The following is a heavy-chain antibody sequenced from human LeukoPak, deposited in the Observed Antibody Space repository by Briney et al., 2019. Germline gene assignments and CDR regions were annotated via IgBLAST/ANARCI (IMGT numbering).Heavy chain of an antibody. CDR2: ISYDGSNK. D-gene: IGHD2-21*02. J-gene: IGHJ6*02. CDR1: GFTFSSYG. CDR3: AKDLIVVVTKDGMDV. Sequence: GGSLRLSCAASGFTFSSYGMHWVRQAPGKGLEWVAVISYDGSNKYYADSVKGRFTISRDNSKNTLYLQMNSLRAEDTAVYHCAKDLIVVVTKDGMDVWGQGTTVTVSS. V-gene: IGHV3-30*18.